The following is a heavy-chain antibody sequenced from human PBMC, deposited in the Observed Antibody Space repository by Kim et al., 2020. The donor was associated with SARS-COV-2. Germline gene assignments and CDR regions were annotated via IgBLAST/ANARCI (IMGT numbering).Heavy chain of an antibody. Sequence: NYAQKFQGRVTMTRDTSISTAYMELSRLRSDDTAVYYCAREPGYAIGADYWGQGTLVTVSS. V-gene: IGHV1-2*02. D-gene: IGHD2-8*01. CDR3: AREPGYAIGADY. J-gene: IGHJ4*02.